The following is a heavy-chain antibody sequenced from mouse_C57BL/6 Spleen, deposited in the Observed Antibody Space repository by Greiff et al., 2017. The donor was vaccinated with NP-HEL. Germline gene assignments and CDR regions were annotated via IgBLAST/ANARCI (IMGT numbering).Heavy chain of an antibody. Sequence: QVQLQQSGAELMKPGASVKLSCKATGYTFTGYWIVWVKQRPGHGLEWIGEILPGSGSTNYNEKFKGKATFTAAPSSNTAYMQLSSLTTEDSAIYYSARSGMVTTRGLYAMDYWVQGTSVSVYS. V-gene: IGHV1-9*01. J-gene: IGHJ4*01. CDR2: ILPGSGST. CDR3: ARSGMVTTRGLYAMDY. CDR1: GYTFTGYW. D-gene: IGHD2-2*01.